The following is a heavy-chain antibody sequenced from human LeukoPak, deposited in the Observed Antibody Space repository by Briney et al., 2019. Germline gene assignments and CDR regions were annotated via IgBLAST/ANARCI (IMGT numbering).Heavy chain of an antibody. CDR2: ISSSSNTI. D-gene: IGHD3-10*01. Sequence: GGSLRLSCAASGFRFYDHYMYWVRQAPGKGLEWVSYISSSSNTIYYADSVKGRFTISRDNAKNSLYLQMNSLRDEDTAVYYCARDESFAFDIWSQGTMVTVSS. CDR3: ARDESFAFDI. CDR1: GFRFYDHY. J-gene: IGHJ3*02. V-gene: IGHV3-48*02.